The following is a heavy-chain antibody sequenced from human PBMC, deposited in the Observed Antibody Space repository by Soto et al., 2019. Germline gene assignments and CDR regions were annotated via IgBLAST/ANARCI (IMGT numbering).Heavy chain of an antibody. V-gene: IGHV3-33*01. D-gene: IGHD1-1*01. Sequence: QVQLVESGGGVVQPGRSLRLSCAASGFTFSSYGMHWVRQAPGKGLEWVAVIWYDGSNKYYADSVKGRFTISRDNSKNTLYLQMNSQRAEDTAVYYCARDLQRGRQGDGMDVWGQGTTVTVSS. J-gene: IGHJ6*02. CDR3: ARDLQRGRQGDGMDV. CDR2: IWYDGSNK. CDR1: GFTFSSYG.